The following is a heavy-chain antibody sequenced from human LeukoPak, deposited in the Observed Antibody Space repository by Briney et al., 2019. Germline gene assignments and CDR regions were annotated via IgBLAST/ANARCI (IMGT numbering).Heavy chain of an antibody. Sequence: PSGTLSLTCTVSGGSISSYYWSWIRQPAGKGLEWIGRIYTSGSTNYNPSLKSRVTMSVDTSKNQFSLKLSSVTAADTAVYYCARVRRGIAVAGHGAFDIWGQGTMVTVSS. V-gene: IGHV4-4*07. CDR2: IYTSGST. CDR1: GGSISSYY. D-gene: IGHD6-19*01. J-gene: IGHJ3*02. CDR3: ARVRRGIAVAGHGAFDI.